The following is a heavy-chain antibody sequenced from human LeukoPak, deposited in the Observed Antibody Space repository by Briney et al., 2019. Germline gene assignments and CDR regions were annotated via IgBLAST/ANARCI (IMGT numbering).Heavy chain of an antibody. Sequence: PGRSLRLSCAASGFTFSSYGMHWVRQAPGKGLEWVAVISYDGSNKYYADSVKGRFTISRDNSKNTLYLQMNSLGAEDTAVYYCAKDVGYWGQGTLVTVSS. V-gene: IGHV3-30*18. CDR1: GFTFSSYG. J-gene: IGHJ4*02. CDR2: ISYDGSNK. CDR3: AKDVGY.